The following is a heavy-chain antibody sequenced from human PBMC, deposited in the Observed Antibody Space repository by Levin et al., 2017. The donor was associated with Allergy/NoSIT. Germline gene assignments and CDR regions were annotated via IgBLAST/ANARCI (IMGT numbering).Heavy chain of an antibody. CDR3: AKDVYGSGWYPLGNDAFEM. CDR2: ISSTSSTI. CDR1: EFTFSSFS. Sequence: GESLKISCAASEFTFSSFSMNWVRQAPGKGLEWVSYISSTSSTIYYADSVKGRFTISRDNSKNTLDLQMNSLRAEDTAVYYCAKDVYGSGWYPLGNDAFEMWGQGTKVSVSS. V-gene: IGHV3-48*01. J-gene: IGHJ3*02. D-gene: IGHD6-19*01.